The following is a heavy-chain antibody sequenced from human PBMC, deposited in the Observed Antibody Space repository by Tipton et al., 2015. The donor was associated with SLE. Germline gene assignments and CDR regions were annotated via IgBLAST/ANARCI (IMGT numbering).Heavy chain of an antibody. CDR1: GFTFSSYA. CDR3: GAAAAHGYFQH. J-gene: IGHJ1*01. D-gene: IGHD6-13*01. CDR2: ISGSGGST. Sequence: SLRLSRAASGFTFSSYAMSWVRQAPGKGLEWVSAISGSGGSTYYADSVKGRFTISRDNSKNTLYLQMNSLRAEDTAVYYCGAAAAHGYFQHWGQGTLVTVSS. V-gene: IGHV3-23*01.